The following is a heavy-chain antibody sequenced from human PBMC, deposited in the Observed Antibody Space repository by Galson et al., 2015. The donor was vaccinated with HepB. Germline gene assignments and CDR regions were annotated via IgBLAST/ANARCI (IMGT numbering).Heavy chain of an antibody. CDR2: IDPSDSYT. CDR3: ARHLLPTKSHIVVVVAAPYGMDV. CDR1: GYSFTSYW. D-gene: IGHD2-15*01. Sequence: QSGAEVKKPGESLRISCKGSGYSFTSYWISWVRQMPGKGLEWMGRIDPSDSYTNYSPSFQGHVTISADKSISTAYLQWSSLKASDTAMYYCARHLLPTKSHIVVVVAAPYGMDVWGQGTTVTVSS. V-gene: IGHV5-10-1*01. J-gene: IGHJ6*02.